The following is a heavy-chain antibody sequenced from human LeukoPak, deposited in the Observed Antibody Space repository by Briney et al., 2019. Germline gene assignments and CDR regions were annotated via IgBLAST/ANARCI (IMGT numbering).Heavy chain of an antibody. D-gene: IGHD6-13*01. V-gene: IGHV1-18*01. J-gene: IGHJ4*02. CDR3: ARVGAAPGHFDY. CDR1: GYSFAGYG. CDR2: ISTYSGNT. Sequence: ASVKVSCKASGYSFAGYGISWVRQAPGQGLEWIGWISTYSGNTNYAHNLQGRITVTTETSTSTAYTELRSLRSDDTAVYYCARVGAAPGHFDYWGQGTQLTVSS.